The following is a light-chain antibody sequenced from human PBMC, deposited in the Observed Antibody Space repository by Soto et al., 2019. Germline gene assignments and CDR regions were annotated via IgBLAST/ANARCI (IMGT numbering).Light chain of an antibody. V-gene: IGLV1-44*01. CDR1: SSNIGSNY. J-gene: IGLJ3*02. CDR2: SNN. CDR3: AAWNDSLNGWV. Sequence: QSVLTQPPSASGTPGQRVTISCSGSSSNIGSNYVYWYQQLPGTAPKRLIYSNNQRPSGVPDRFSGSKSGTSASLAISGLQSEDEADYYCAAWNDSLNGWVFGGGTKLTVL.